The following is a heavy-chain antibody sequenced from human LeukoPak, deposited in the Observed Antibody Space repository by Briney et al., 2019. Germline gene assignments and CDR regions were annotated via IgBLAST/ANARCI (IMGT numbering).Heavy chain of an antibody. CDR1: GGSISSYY. J-gene: IGHJ3*02. CDR3: ARGEYYYDSSGYYPAFDI. CDR2: IYYSGST. D-gene: IGHD3-22*01. Sequence: PSETLSLTCTVSGGSISSYYWSWIRQPPGKGLEWIGYIYYSGSTNYNPPLKSRVTISVDTSKNQFSLKLSSVTAADTAVYYCARGEYYYDSSGYYPAFDIWGQGTMVTVSS. V-gene: IGHV4-59*01.